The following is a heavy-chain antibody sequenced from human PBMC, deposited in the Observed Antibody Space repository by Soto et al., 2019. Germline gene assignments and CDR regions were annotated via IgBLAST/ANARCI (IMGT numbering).Heavy chain of an antibody. D-gene: IGHD3-22*01. Sequence: GGSLRLSCTASRFTFSDHAIHWVRQTPGKGLEWVAAISYDGNDKYYADSVKDRFTISRDNSKNTVYLQMNSLGAEDRAVYYCARDSSGFYATVDYWGQGTLVTVSS. V-gene: IGHV3-30-3*01. CDR2: ISYDGNDK. CDR3: ARDSSGFYATVDY. J-gene: IGHJ4*02. CDR1: RFTFSDHA.